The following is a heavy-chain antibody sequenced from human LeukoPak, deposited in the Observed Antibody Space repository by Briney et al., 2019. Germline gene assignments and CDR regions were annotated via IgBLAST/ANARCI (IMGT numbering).Heavy chain of an antibody. J-gene: IGHJ4*02. V-gene: IGHV3-23*01. CDR1: GFPFSSYS. CDR2: ITTSDGNT. Sequence: PGGSLRLSCAASGFPFSSYSMTWVRQAPGKGLGWVSTITTSDGNTYYADSVKGRFTVSRDNSKNTLFLQMNSLRAEDTAVYYCAKDGGLWVSAHWGDSWGRGTLVTVSS. D-gene: IGHD7-27*01. CDR3: AKDGGLWVSAHWGDS.